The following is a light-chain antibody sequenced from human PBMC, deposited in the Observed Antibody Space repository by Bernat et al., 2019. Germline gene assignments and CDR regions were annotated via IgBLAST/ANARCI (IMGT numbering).Light chain of an antibody. CDR2: VGPDGIVG. CDR1: SGYSTYK. J-gene: IGLJ3*02. CDR3: GAGHGSGGNSVWV. Sequence: QPVLTQPPSASASLGASVTLTCTLSSGYSTYKVDWYQQRPGKGPRFVMRVGPDGIVGSKGDGIPDRFSVLGSGLNRYLTIKNIQEEDESDYHGGAGHGSGGNSVWVFGGGTKLAVL. V-gene: IGLV9-49*01.